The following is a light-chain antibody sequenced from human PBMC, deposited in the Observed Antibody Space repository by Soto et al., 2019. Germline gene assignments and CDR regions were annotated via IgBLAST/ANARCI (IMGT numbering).Light chain of an antibody. CDR3: QQYLHTPRT. CDR1: YSLDNKSY. CDR2: WAS. J-gene: IGKJ1*01. Sequence: IVQTQSPATLSVSAGARATLXXXYSLDNKSYLAWYQQKPGQPPKLLIYWASTRASGVPDRFSGSGSGTDFTLTINSLQAEDVAVYYCQQYLHTPRTLGQGTKVDIK. V-gene: IGKV4-1*01.